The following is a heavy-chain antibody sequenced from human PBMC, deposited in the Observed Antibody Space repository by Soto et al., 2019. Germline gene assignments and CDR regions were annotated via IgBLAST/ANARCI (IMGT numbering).Heavy chain of an antibody. V-gene: IGHV4-4*07. D-gene: IGHD3-10*01. CDR2: VYSSGTT. CDR3: ARDIGSYAYGEGY. CDR1: GGSINSYW. J-gene: IGHJ4*02. Sequence: SETLSLTCSVSGGSINSYWWSWIRQPAGKGLEWIGRVYSSGTTDYNPSLNSRATMSVETSKNQFSLKLSSATAADTAVYYCARDIGSYAYGEGYWGQGIQVTVSS.